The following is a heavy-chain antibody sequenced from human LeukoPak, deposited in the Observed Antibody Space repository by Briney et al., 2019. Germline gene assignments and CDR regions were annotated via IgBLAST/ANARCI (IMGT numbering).Heavy chain of an antibody. V-gene: IGHV4-39*01. CDR1: GGSISSSSYY. CDR2: IYYSGST. Sequence: SETLSLTCTVSGGSISSSSYYWGWIRQPPGKGLEWIGSIYYSGSTYFNPSVKGRVTISVDTSKSQFSLKLTSVTAADTAVYYCASVIGDLSDWGQGTLVTVSS. CDR3: ASVIGDLSD. D-gene: IGHD7-27*01. J-gene: IGHJ4*02.